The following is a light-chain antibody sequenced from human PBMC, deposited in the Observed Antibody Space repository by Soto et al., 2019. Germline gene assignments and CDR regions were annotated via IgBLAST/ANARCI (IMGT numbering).Light chain of an antibody. CDR1: QSGLYSSNNKNY. J-gene: IGKJ1*01. CDR3: QQYYSTPRT. CDR2: WAS. Sequence: DIVMTQSPDSLAVSLGEMATINGKSSQSGLYSSNNKNYLAWYQQKPGQPPRLLIYWASARESGVPVRFSSSGSGTDFAVTISSLQAEGVAVYYCQQYYSTPRTFDQGNNVEIK. V-gene: IGKV4-1*01.